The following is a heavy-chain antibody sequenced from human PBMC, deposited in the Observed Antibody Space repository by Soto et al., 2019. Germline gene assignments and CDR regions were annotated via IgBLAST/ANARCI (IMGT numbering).Heavy chain of an antibody. D-gene: IGHD3-9*01. Sequence: QITLKESGPTLVKPTQTLTLTCTFSGFSLSSTGVNVGWIRQPPGKALEWLALLYWADDKRYSPSLKSRLTITKDTSKNQVVITITNIDPVYTATYYCSHRPHYDILTGSHAFDIWGQGTMVTVSS. V-gene: IGHV2-5*02. CDR3: SHRPHYDILTGSHAFDI. CDR2: LYWADDK. J-gene: IGHJ3*02. CDR1: GFSLSSTGVN.